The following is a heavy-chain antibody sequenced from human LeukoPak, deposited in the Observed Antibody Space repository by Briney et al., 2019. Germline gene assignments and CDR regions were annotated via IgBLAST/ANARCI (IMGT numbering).Heavy chain of an antibody. CDR2: IYYSGST. CDR1: GGSISSFY. J-gene: IGHJ4*02. Sequence: SETLSLTCTVSGGSISSFYWSWIRQPPGKGLEWIGYIYYSGSTNYNPSLKSRVTISVDTSKNQFSLKLSSVTAADTAVYYCAREVVAAAGTVDYWGQGTLVTVSS. CDR3: AREVVAAAGTVDY. D-gene: IGHD6-13*01. V-gene: IGHV4-59*01.